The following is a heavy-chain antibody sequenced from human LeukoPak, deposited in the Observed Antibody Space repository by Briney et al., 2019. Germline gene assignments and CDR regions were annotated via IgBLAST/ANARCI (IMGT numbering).Heavy chain of an antibody. CDR3: ARDGNGYRPSYYFDY. CDR1: GFTFNSYS. V-gene: IGHV3-48*01. J-gene: IGHJ4*02. CDR2: ITSSSSII. D-gene: IGHD2-15*01. Sequence: GGSLRLSCAASGFTFNSYSMNWVRQAPGKGLEWVSFITSSSSIIYYADSVKGRFTISRDNSKNTLYLQMSSLRAEDTAVYYCARDGNGYRPSYYFDYWGQGTLVTVSS.